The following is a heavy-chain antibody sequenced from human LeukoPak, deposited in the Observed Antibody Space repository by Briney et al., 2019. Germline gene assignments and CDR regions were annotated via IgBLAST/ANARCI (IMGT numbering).Heavy chain of an antibody. Sequence: ASVKVSCKTSGYTLTTFGITWVRQAPGQGLEWMGWISAYSGSTNTPNNVNTKQAQKFQGRVTLSTDTSASTAYMDLRSLTSDDTAVYYCARGGHCTKGVCYIFDYWGQGTLVTVSS. J-gene: IGHJ4*02. CDR3: ARGGHCTKGVCYIFDY. V-gene: IGHV1-18*01. D-gene: IGHD2-8*01. CDR1: GYTLTTFG. CDR2: ISAYSGST.